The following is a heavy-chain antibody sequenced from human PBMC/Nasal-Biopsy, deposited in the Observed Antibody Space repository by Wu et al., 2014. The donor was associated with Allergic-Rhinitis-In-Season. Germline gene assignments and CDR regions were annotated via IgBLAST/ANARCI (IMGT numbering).Heavy chain of an antibody. Sequence: TLSLTCTVSGDSISSGGHYWSWIRQPPGKGLDWIATIYHSGNTYYNPSLRSRVTMSADTSKNQFSLTLSSVTAADTAIYYCARAPFRGIVVPDMWGQGTLVTVSS. V-gene: IGHV4-39*07. CDR3: ARAPFRGIVVPDM. CDR1: GDSISSGGHY. J-gene: IGHJ4*02. CDR2: IYHSGNT. D-gene: IGHD3-16*01.